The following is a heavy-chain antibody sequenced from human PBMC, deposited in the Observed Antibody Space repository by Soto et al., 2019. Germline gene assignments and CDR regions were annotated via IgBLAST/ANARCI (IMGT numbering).Heavy chain of an antibody. D-gene: IGHD6-6*01. CDR3: ATGSSTPASGDH. CDR1: GYTFTNYG. J-gene: IGHJ4*02. Sequence: QVPLVQSGPEVRKPGASVKVSCKASGYTFTNYGINWVRQAPGQGLEWMGWVSAYNGEKSYAQKVQDRITMTTDTSTSTAYMEMRSLRSDDTAVYYCATGSSTPASGDHWGQGTLVTVSS. CDR2: VSAYNGEK. V-gene: IGHV1-18*01.